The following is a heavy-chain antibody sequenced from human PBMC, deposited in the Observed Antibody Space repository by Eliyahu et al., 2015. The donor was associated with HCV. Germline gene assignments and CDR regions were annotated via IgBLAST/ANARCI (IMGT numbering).Heavy chain of an antibody. CDR1: GDSISSSTYY. CDR2: IYYTGST. CDR3: VRGGYGHGRAFDI. D-gene: IGHD5-18*01. V-gene: IGHV4-39*01. Sequence: QVQVRESGPGLVKPSETLSLTCSVSGDSISSSTYYWGWIRQPPGKGLEFIGSIYYTGSTYYSPSLKSRVTISVDTSQNQFSLRLSSVTAADTAIYYCVRGGYGHGRAFDIWGQGTMVTVSS. J-gene: IGHJ3*02.